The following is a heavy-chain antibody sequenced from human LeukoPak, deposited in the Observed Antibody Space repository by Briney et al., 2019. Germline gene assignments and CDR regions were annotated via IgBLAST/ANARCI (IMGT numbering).Heavy chain of an antibody. J-gene: IGHJ4*02. CDR2: ISTYNGNT. CDR1: GYILTNYA. Sequence: ASVKVSCKASGYILTNYAISWVRQAPGQGLEWMGWISTYNGNTKNAQKLQGRVTMTTDTSTSTAYMELRTLRSDDTAVYYCARADTVRLGELSHFDYWGQGTLVTVSS. V-gene: IGHV1-18*01. CDR3: ARADTVRLGELSHFDY. D-gene: IGHD3-16*02.